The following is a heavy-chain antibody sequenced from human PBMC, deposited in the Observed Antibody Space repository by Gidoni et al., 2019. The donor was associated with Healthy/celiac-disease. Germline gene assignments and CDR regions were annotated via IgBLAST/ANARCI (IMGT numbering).Heavy chain of an antibody. D-gene: IGHD4-4*01. CDR1: VCTVSSHS. CDR2: ISSSSSTI. CDR3: ATPDYSYYYYCMDV. J-gene: IGHJ6*03. Sequence: EVQLVESGEGVVQPGGARQPTCAASVCTVSSHSMNGVRQAPGKGLEWVSYISSSSSTIYYADSVTGRFTNSRDNAKNSLYLQMNSLRDEDTAVYYCATPDYSYYYYCMDVWGKGTTVTVSS. V-gene: IGHV3-48*02.